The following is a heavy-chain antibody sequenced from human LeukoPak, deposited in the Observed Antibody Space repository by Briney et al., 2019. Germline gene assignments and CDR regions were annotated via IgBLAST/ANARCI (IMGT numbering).Heavy chain of an antibody. CDR1: GFTFSSYS. Sequence: GGSLRLSCAVSGFTFSSYSVNWVRQAPGKGLEWVSSISSSSGYIYYADSVKGRFTISRDNAKNPLYLQMNSLRAEDTAVYYCARVVVVAATKYLDYWGQGTLVTVSS. V-gene: IGHV3-21*01. CDR3: ARVVVVAATKYLDY. J-gene: IGHJ4*02. CDR2: ISSSSGYI. D-gene: IGHD2-15*01.